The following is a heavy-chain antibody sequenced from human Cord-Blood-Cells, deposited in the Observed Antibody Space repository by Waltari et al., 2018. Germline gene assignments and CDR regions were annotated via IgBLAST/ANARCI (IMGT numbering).Heavy chain of an antibody. CDR2: IKQDGSEK. V-gene: IGHV3-7*01. CDR3: ARDAEMYGMDV. CDR1: GFTFSSHW. J-gene: IGHJ6*02. Sequence: EVQLVESGGGLVQPGGFLRLSCAASGFTFSSHWMSWVRQAPGKGLEWVANIKQDGSEKYYVDSVKGRFTISRDNAKNSLYLQMNSLRAEDTAVYYCARDAEMYGMDVWGQGTTVTVSS.